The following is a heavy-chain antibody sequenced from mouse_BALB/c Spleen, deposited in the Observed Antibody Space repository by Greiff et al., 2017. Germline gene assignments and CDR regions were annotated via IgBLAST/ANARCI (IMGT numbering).Heavy chain of an antibody. CDR1: GFSLTSYG. Sequence: VKLVESGPGLVAPSQSLSITCTVSGFSLTSYGVHWVRQPPGKGLEWLGVIWAGGSTNYNSALMSRLSISKDNSKSQVFLKMNSLQTDDTAMYYCARGLYGNYYFDYWGQGTTLTVSS. CDR3: ARGLYGNYYFDY. J-gene: IGHJ2*01. D-gene: IGHD2-1*01. CDR2: IWAGGST. V-gene: IGHV2-9*02.